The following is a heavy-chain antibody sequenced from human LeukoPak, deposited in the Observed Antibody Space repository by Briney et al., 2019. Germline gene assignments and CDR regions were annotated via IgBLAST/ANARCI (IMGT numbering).Heavy chain of an antibody. V-gene: IGHV3-48*01. J-gene: IGHJ6*03. CDR2: ISSSSSTI. Sequence: GGSLRLSCAASGFTFSSYTMNWVRQAPGKGLEWVSYISSSSSTIYYADSVKGRFTISRDNAKNSLYLQMNSLRAEDTAVYYCARDAGRITIFGVVIGDYYYMDVWGKGTTVTVSS. D-gene: IGHD3-3*01. CDR3: ARDAGRITIFGVVIGDYYYMDV. CDR1: GFTFSSYT.